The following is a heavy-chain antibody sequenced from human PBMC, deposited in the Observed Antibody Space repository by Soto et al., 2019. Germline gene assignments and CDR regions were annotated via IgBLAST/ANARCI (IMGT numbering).Heavy chain of an antibody. Sequence: QITLKESGPTLVKPTQTLTLTCSFSGFSLSTNGVGVGWVRQPPGKALEWLALIYWDDDKRYSPSLKRRLTITKDTSKNQVVLTMTNMDPVDTPTYFCAHTIYDDDGKKWFDPWGQGTLVTVSS. J-gene: IGHJ5*02. CDR2: IYWDDDK. D-gene: IGHD3-3*01. CDR3: AHTIYDDDGKKWFDP. CDR1: GFSLSTNGVG. V-gene: IGHV2-5*02.